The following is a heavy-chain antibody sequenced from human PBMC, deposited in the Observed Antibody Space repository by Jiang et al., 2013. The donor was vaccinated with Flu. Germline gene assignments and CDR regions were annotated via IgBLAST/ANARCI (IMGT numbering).Heavy chain of an antibody. CDR2: VYYSGST. CDR3: ARVYNYGVDV. Sequence: LLKPSETPSLTCTVSGGSVSSSIYYWTWIRQPPGKGLEWIGYVYYSGSTNYNPSLRSRVAISVDTSNNQFSLKLNSVTAADTAVYYCARVYNYGVDVWGQGTTVTVSS. V-gene: IGHV4-61*01. J-gene: IGHJ6*02. CDR1: GGSVSSSIYY.